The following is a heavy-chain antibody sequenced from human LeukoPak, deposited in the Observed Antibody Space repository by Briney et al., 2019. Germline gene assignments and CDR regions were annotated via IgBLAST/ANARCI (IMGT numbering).Heavy chain of an antibody. J-gene: IGHJ5*02. CDR1: GGSISSGGYY. CDR2: IYYSGST. Sequence: PSETLSLTCAVSGGSISSGGYYWGWLRQPPGKGLEWIGYIYYSGSTYYNPSLKSRVTISVDTAKNQFSLKLSSVTAADTAVYYCARDSGCTNGVCYIGAPTWGQGTLVTVSS. D-gene: IGHD2-8*01. V-gene: IGHV4-30-4*07. CDR3: ARDSGCTNGVCYIGAPT.